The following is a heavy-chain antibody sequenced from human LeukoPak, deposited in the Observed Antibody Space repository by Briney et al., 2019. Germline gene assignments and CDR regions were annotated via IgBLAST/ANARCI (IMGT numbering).Heavy chain of an antibody. Sequence: SETLSLTCAVSGYSISSGYYWGWIRQPPGMGLEWFGSIYHSGSTYYNPSLKSRVTISVDTSKNQFSLKLSSVTAADTAAYYCARQSVAAAGDFDYWGQGTLVTVSS. CDR2: IYHSGST. V-gene: IGHV4-38-2*01. D-gene: IGHD6-13*01. CDR1: GYSISSGYY. CDR3: ARQSVAAAGDFDY. J-gene: IGHJ4*02.